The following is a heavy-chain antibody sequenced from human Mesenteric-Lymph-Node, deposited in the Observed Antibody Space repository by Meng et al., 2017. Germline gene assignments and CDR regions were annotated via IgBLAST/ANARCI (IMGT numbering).Heavy chain of an antibody. V-gene: IGHV4-34*01. CDR2: INHSGST. D-gene: IGHD3-9*01. CDR1: GGSFSGYY. Sequence: SETLSSTCAVYGGSFSGYYWSWIRQPPGKGLEWIGEINHSGSTNYNPSLKSRVTISVDTSKNQFSLKLSSVTAADTAVYYCARSILTGYSPYYFDYWGQGTLVTVSS. CDR3: ARSILTGYSPYYFDY. J-gene: IGHJ4*02.